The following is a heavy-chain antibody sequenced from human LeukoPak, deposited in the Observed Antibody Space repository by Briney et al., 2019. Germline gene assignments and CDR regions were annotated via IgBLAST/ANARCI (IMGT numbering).Heavy chain of an antibody. CDR2: IWYDGSNK. CDR3: ARDHYDFWSGYYYYGMDV. V-gene: IGHV3-33*01. J-gene: IGHJ6*02. D-gene: IGHD3-3*01. Sequence: GGSLRLSCAASGFTFSSYGMHWVRQAPSKGLEWVAVIWYDGSNKYYADSVKGRFTISRDNSKNTLYLQMNSLRAEDTAVYYCARDHYDFWSGYYYYGMDVRGQGTTVTVSS. CDR1: GFTFSSYG.